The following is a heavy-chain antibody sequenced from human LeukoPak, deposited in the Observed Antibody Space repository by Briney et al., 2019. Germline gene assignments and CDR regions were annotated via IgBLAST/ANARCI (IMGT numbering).Heavy chain of an antibody. D-gene: IGHD5-18*01. J-gene: IGHJ3*02. CDR1: GFTFSSYA. CDR3: ARDPWIQLWVDAFDI. Sequence: GGSLRLPCAASGFTFSSYAMHWVRQAPGKGLEWVAVISYDGSNKYYADSVKGRFTISRDNSKNTLYLQMNSLRAEDTAVYYCARDPWIQLWVDAFDIWGQGTMVTVSS. CDR2: ISYDGSNK. V-gene: IGHV3-30-3*01.